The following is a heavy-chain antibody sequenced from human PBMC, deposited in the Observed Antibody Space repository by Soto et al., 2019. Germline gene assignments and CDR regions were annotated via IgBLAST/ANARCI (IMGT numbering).Heavy chain of an antibody. CDR2: IIPIFGTA. CDR3: ARDQGIAAAGTGDYYGMDV. CDR1: GGTFSSYA. J-gene: IGHJ6*02. V-gene: IGHV1-69*01. D-gene: IGHD6-13*01. Sequence: QVQLVQSGAEVKKPGPSVKVSCKASGGTFSSYAISWVRQAPGQGLEWMGGIIPIFGTANYAQKFQGRVTITADESTSTAYMELSSLRSEDTAVYYCARDQGIAAAGTGDYYGMDVWGQGTTVTVSS.